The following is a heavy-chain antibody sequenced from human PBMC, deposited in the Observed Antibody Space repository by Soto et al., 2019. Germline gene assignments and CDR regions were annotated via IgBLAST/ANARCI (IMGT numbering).Heavy chain of an antibody. D-gene: IGHD3-10*01. CDR2: LSGSGGTT. Sequence: LRLSCTVSGVTFSNYAMNWVRQAPGKGLEWVSSLSGSGGTTYYADSVKGRFIISRDNSKNTLYLLMNSLRAEDTALYYCAKQRADYGSGADTFYFDSWGQGALVTVSS. J-gene: IGHJ4*02. CDR3: AKQRADYGSGADTFYFDS. CDR1: GVTFSNYA. V-gene: IGHV3-23*01.